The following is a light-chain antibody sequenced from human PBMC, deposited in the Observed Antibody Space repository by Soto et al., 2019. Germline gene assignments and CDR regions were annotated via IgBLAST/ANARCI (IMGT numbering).Light chain of an antibody. CDR1: QGISTY. V-gene: IGKV1-39*01. CDR2: AAS. J-gene: IGKJ1*01. Sequence: IQMTQSPSSVSASVGDRVTITCRASQGISTYLNWYHQKPGKAPKLLIYAASSLQSGVPSRFSGSGSETDFTLTISSLQPEDFATYSCQQSYSTTWTFGQGTNVDI. CDR3: QQSYSTTWT.